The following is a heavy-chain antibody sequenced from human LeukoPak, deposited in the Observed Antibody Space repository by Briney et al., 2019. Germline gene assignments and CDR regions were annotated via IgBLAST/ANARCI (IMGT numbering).Heavy chain of an antibody. CDR3: ARHLLSTYTSKWDAFDL. CDR1: GGSISSYY. J-gene: IGHJ3*01. V-gene: IGHV4-59*01. CDR2: IYYSGST. D-gene: IGHD6-13*01. Sequence: SETLSLTCTVSGGSISSYYWSWIRQPPGKGLEWIGYIYYSGSTNYNPSLKSRVTISVDTSKNQFSLKLSSVTAADTAMYYCARHLLSTYTSKWDAFDLWGQGTMVTVSS.